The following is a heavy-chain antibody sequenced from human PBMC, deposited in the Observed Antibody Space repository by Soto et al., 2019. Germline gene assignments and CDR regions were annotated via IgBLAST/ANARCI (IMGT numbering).Heavy chain of an antibody. CDR1: GFTFSSYG. CDR2: ISYDGSNK. CDR3: AKDLAVAGIGTMDY. J-gene: IGHJ4*02. V-gene: IGHV3-30*18. Sequence: QVQLVESGGGVVQPGRSLRLSCAASGFTFSSYGMHWVRQAPGKGLEWVAVISYDGSNKYYADSVKCRFTISRDNSKNTLYLQMNSLRAEDTAVYYCAKDLAVAGIGTMDYWGQGTLVTVSS. D-gene: IGHD6-19*01.